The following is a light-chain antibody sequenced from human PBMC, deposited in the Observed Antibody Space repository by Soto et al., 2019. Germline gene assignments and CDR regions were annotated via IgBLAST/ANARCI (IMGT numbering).Light chain of an antibody. CDR1: SSDVGAYNY. CDR2: DVS. J-gene: IGLJ1*01. V-gene: IGLV2-11*01. Sequence: QSVLTQPRSVSGSPGQSVTISCTGTSSDVGAYNYVSWYQQHPGKAPKLMTYDVSKRPSGVSNRFSGSKSGNTASLTISGFQAEDEADYYCVSFTTSRSYVFGTGTKVTV. CDR3: VSFTTSRSYV.